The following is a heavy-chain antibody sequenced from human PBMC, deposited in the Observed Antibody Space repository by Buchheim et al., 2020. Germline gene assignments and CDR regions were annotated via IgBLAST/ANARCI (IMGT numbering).Heavy chain of an antibody. CDR2: ISGYSSAT. J-gene: IGHJ4*02. CDR3: ARVEYYYDSSGQSDY. CDR1: GYRFTSYG. D-gene: IGHD3-22*01. V-gene: IGHV1-18*01. Sequence: QVQLVQSGAEVKKPGASVIVSCKASGYRFTSYGISWVRQAPGQGLEWMGWISGYSSATNYAQKLQGRVTMTTDTSTSTAYMELRSLRSDDTAVYYCARVEYYYDSSGQSDYWGQGTL.